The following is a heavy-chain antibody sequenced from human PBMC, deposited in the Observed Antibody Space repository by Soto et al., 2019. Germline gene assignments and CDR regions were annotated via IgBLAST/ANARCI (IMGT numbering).Heavy chain of an antibody. Sequence: GGSLRLSCAASGFTFSDYYMSWIRQAPGKGLEWVSYISSSGSTIYYADSVKGRFTISRDNAKNSLYLQMNSLRAEDTAVYYCARDVRPQWLVIEYYYYMDVWGKGTTVTVSS. J-gene: IGHJ6*03. D-gene: IGHD6-19*01. CDR2: ISSSGSTI. CDR1: GFTFSDYY. V-gene: IGHV3-11*01. CDR3: ARDVRPQWLVIEYYYYMDV.